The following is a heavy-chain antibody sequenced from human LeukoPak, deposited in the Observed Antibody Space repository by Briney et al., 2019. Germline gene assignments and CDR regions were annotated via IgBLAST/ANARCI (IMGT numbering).Heavy chain of an antibody. D-gene: IGHD4-11*01. J-gene: IGHJ4*02. CDR2: IKGDGTET. Sequence: GGSLRLSCAPSGLIFSDYWMTWIRQAPGEGLQWEAIIKGDGTETYYVGSVKGPYTISRDNAKNSMFLQINSLRDEHTAVYVCVSDGRLQSLAYWGQGTLVTVSS. CDR3: VSDGRLQSLAY. V-gene: IGHV3-7*04. CDR1: GLIFSDYW.